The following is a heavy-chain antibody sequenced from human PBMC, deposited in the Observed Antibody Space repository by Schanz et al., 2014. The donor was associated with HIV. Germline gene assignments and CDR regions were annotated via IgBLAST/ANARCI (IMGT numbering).Heavy chain of an antibody. CDR1: GFRFRSYW. Sequence: EVQVVESGGGLVQPGGSLRLSCAASGFRFRSYWMSWVRQAPGKGLEWVANIKEDGSEKYHADSVKGRFTISRDNAKNSLFLQMESLRAEDTAVYYCARDGGEVWGQGTTVTVSS. D-gene: IGHD3-16*01. V-gene: IGHV3-7*01. J-gene: IGHJ6*02. CDR3: ARDGGEV. CDR2: IKEDGSEK.